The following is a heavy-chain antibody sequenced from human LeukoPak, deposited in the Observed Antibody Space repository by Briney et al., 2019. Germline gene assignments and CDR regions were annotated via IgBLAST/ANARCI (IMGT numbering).Heavy chain of an antibody. CDR1: GFSFSGHS. CDR3: ARGRGCSSMSCYPDY. D-gene: IGHD2-2*01. Sequence: GGSLRLSCAASGFSFSGHSINWVRQAPGKGLEWVSFISPSSSYIHYADSVKGRFTISRDNAKNSLYLQMISLRAEDTAVYYCARGRGCSSMSCYPDYWGQGTLVTVSS. V-gene: IGHV3-21*01. CDR2: ISPSSSYI. J-gene: IGHJ4*02.